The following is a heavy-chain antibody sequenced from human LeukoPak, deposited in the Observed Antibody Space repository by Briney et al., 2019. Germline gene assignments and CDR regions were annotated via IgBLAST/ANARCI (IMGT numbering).Heavy chain of an antibody. CDR3: AKFNAGTRGTLDY. V-gene: IGHV3-23*01. CDR2: ISGSGGST. J-gene: IGHJ4*02. Sequence: PGGSLRLSCAASGFTFTSYAMSWVRQAPGKGLEWVSGISGSGGSTYYADSVKGRFTISRDNSKNTLYLQMNSLRAEDTAVYYCAKFNAGTRGTLDYWGQGTLVTVSS. CDR1: GFTFTSYA. D-gene: IGHD6-13*01.